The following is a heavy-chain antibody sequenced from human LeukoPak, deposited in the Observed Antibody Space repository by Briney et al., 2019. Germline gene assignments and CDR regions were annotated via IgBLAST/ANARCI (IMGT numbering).Heavy chain of an antibody. V-gene: IGHV4-34*01. CDR2: INRSGST. J-gene: IGHJ6*02. CDR3: ARGKYSSSWYPYYYYGMDV. Sequence: SETLSLTCAVYGGSFSGYYWSWIRQPPGKGLEWIGEINRSGSTNYNPSLKSRVTISVDTSKNQFSLKLSSVTAADTAVYYCARGKYSSSWYPYYYYGMDVWGQGTTVTVSS. CDR1: GGSFSGYY. D-gene: IGHD6-13*01.